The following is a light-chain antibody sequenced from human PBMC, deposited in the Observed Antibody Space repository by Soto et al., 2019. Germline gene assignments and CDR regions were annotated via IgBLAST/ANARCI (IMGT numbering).Light chain of an antibody. Sequence: QSALTQPPSVSEAPGQRVTISCTGSSSNIGAGYDVHWYQQLPGTAPKLLIYGNSNRPSGVPDRFSGSKSGTSASLAITGLQAEDEADYYCQSYDSSLSGYVVFGGGTKLTVL. CDR3: QSYDSSLSGYVV. CDR1: SSNIGAGYD. V-gene: IGLV1-40*01. J-gene: IGLJ2*01. CDR2: GNS.